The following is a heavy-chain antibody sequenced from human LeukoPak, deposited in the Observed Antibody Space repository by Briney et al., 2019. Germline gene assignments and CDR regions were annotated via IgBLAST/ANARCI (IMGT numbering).Heavy chain of an antibody. CDR2: IYYGGST. CDR1: GGSISSSSYY. J-gene: IGHJ4*02. V-gene: IGHV4-39*07. D-gene: IGHD3-22*01. CDR3: ARILPSYYYDSSGYQSDY. Sequence: PSETLSLTCTVSGGSISSSSYYWGWIRQPPGKGLEWIGSIYYGGSTYYNPSLKSRVTISVDTSKNQFSLKLSSVTAADTAVYYCARILPSYYYDSSGYQSDYWGQGTLVTVSS.